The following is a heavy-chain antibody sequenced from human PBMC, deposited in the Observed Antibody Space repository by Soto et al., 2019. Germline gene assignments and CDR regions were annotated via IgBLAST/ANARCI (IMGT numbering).Heavy chain of an antibody. CDR2: IWYDGSYK. CDR1: GFSFRSYG. Sequence: QVQLVESGGGVAQPGRSLRLPCAASGFSFRSYGMHWVRQAPGKGLEWVAVIWYDGSYKYYADSVKGRFTISRDNSKNTLYRQMNSLRAEDTAVYYCARGYGSGSYVFDYWGQGTLVIVSS. D-gene: IGHD3-10*01. J-gene: IGHJ4*02. CDR3: ARGYGSGSYVFDY. V-gene: IGHV3-33*01.